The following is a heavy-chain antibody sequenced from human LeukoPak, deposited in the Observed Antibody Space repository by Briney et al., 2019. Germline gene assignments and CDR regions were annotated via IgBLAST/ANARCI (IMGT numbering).Heavy chain of an antibody. J-gene: IGHJ4*02. Sequence: ASVKVFCKASGYTFTDYYIHWVRRAPGQGLEWMGWIDPRSGGTRCTQKFQGRVTMTRDTSISTVYLDLSGMTFDDTALYYCATDNYGTLDYWGQGTLVTVSS. CDR2: IDPRSGGT. CDR3: ATDNYGTLDY. CDR1: GYTFTDYY. D-gene: IGHD3-16*01. V-gene: IGHV1-2*02.